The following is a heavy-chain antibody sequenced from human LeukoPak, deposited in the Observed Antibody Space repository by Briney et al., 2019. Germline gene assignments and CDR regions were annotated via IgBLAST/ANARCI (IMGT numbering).Heavy chain of an antibody. Sequence: PGGSLRLSCAASGFTFSSYAMSWVRQAPGKGLEWVSAISGSGGSTYYADSVKGRFTISRDNSKSTLYLQMNSLRAEDTAVYYCAKDVPVLRFLEWPTYFDYWGQGTLVTVSS. CDR2: ISGSGGST. V-gene: IGHV3-23*01. J-gene: IGHJ4*02. CDR3: AKDVPVLRFLEWPTYFDY. CDR1: GFTFSSYA. D-gene: IGHD3-3*01.